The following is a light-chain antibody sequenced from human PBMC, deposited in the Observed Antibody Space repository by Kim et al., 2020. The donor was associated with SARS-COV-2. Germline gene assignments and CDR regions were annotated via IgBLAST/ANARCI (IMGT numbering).Light chain of an antibody. CDR2: YDS. CDR3: QVWDGSNDHVV. J-gene: IGLJ3*02. Sequence: AAGKAHRISGGGDRIGRTSVHWYQQKPGQGHVMVIYYDSDRPSGIPERFSVSNSGNADTLTISRGGAGDEADYYCQVWDGSNDHVVFGGGSKLTVL. V-gene: IGLV3-21*04. CDR1: RIGRTS.